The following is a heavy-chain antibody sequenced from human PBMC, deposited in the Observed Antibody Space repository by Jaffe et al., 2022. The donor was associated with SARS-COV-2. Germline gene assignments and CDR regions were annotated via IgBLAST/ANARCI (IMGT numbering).Heavy chain of an antibody. D-gene: IGHD6-6*01. Sequence: QVQLQESGPGLVKPSGTLSLTCAVSGGSISSSNWWSWVRQPPGKGLEWIGEIYHSGSTNYNPSLKSRVTISVDKSKNQFSLKLSSVTAADTAVYYCARARGYSSSDYYYYGMDVWGQGTTVTVSS. CDR3: ARARGYSSSDYYYYGMDV. CDR1: GGSISSSNW. V-gene: IGHV4-4*02. CDR2: IYHSGST. J-gene: IGHJ6*02.